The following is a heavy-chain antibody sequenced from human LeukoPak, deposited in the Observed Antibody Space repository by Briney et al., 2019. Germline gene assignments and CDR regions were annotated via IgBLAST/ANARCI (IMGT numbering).Heavy chain of an antibody. D-gene: IGHD4-11*01. J-gene: IGHJ4*02. CDR3: ARRHRTTVLESYFDY. CDR2: IYPGDSET. Sequence: GESLKISCKGSGYTLTNYWIGWVRQMPGKGLEWLGIIYPGDSETRYSPSFQGQVTISADKSISTAYLQWTSLKASDTGMHYCARRHRTTVLESYFDYWGQGTLVTVSS. CDR1: GYTLTNYW. V-gene: IGHV5-51*01.